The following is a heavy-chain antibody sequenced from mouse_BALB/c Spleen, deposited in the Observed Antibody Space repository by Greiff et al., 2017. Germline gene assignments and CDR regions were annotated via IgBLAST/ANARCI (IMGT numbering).Heavy chain of an antibody. CDR1: GFTFSSYG. V-gene: IGHV5-6*02. Sequence: EVKLVESGGDLVKPGGSLKLSCAASGFTFSSYGMSWVRQTPDKRLEWVATISSGGSYTYYPDSVKGRFTISRDNAKNTLYLQMSSLKSEDTAMYYCARPGASGGAMDYWGQGTSVTVSS. D-gene: IGHD3-2*02. CDR2: ISSGGSYT. J-gene: IGHJ4*01. CDR3: ARPGASGGAMDY.